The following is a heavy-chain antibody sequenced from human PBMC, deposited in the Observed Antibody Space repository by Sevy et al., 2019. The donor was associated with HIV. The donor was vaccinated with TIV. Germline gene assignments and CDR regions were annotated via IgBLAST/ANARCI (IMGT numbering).Heavy chain of an antibody. CDR1: GYSFSNSW. J-gene: IGHJ4*02. D-gene: IGHD2-15*01. V-gene: IGHV5-51*01. CDR2: IYPDDSDT. Sequence: GESLKISCKGSGYSFSNSWIGWVRQMPGKGLEWMGIIYPDDSDTIYSPSFQGQVTFSADESISTAYLQWSRPKASDTAMYYCARRYCSGGYCRFDYWGQGTLVTVSS. CDR3: ARRYCSGGYCRFDY.